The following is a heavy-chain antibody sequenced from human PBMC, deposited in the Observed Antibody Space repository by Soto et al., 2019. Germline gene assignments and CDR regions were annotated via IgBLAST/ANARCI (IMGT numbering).Heavy chain of an antibody. Sequence: QVQLVESGGGVVQPGRSLRLSCAASGFTFSSYAMHWVRQAPGKGLEWVAVISYDGSNKYYADSVKGRFTISRDNSKNTLYLQMNSLRAEDTAVYYCARLFEPHRPLRKAPNYWYFDLWGRGTLVTVSS. D-gene: IGHD3-10*02. V-gene: IGHV3-30-3*01. CDR2: ISYDGSNK. CDR3: ARLFEPHRPLRKAPNYWYFDL. CDR1: GFTFSSYA. J-gene: IGHJ2*01.